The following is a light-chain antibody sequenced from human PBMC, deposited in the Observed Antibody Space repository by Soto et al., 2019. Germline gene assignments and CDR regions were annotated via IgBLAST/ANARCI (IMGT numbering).Light chain of an antibody. CDR1: QGISNY. CDR2: AAS. V-gene: IGKV1-27*01. Sequence: DIQMTQSPSSLSASVGDRVTITCRASQGISNYLAWYQQKPGKVPKLLIYAASTLQSGVPSRFSGSGSGTDFALTISSLQPEDGATYYCQKYNSASYTFGPWTKVDIK. CDR3: QKYNSASYT. J-gene: IGKJ3*01.